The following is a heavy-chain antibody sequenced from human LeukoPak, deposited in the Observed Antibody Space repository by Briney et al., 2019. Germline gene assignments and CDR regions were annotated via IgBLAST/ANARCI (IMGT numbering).Heavy chain of an antibody. V-gene: IGHV3-30*19. CDR3: ARDRRIWFGGVGY. J-gene: IGHJ4*02. Sequence: GGSLRLSCAASGFTFSSNGMHWVRQAPGKGLDWVAVISYDGSNKYYADSVKGRFTISRDISKSTLYLQMHSLRAEDTAVYYCARDRRIWFGGVGYWGQGTLVTVSS. CDR2: ISYDGSNK. CDR1: GFTFSSNG. D-gene: IGHD3-10*01.